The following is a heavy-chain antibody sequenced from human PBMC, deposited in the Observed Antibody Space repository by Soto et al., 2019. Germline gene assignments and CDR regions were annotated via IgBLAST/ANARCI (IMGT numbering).Heavy chain of an antibody. J-gene: IGHJ4*02. CDR2: ITGRGSYT. CDR1: GFTFGNYG. Sequence: EVHLLESGGGLVQPGGSLRLSCSASGFTFGNYGMSWVRQAPGKGLEWVSAITGRGSYTYYAASVRGRFTISRDNSKNTLSLQMNSLSAADTAIYYCAKDRDGYTNQVDYWGQGTLVTVSS. D-gene: IGHD5-12*01. V-gene: IGHV3-23*01. CDR3: AKDRDGYTNQVDY.